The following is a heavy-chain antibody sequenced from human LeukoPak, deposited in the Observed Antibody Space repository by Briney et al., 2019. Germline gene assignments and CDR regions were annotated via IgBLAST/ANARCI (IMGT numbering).Heavy chain of an antibody. CDR3: ARRRGGFDS. CDR2: MTGNGGSI. J-gene: IGHJ5*01. Sequence: PGGSLRLSCSASGFTFSSDTMYWVRQAPGKGLEYVAGMTGNGGSIEYADSVKGRFTISRENSKNTLYLQMRSLTFEDTALYYCARRRGGFDSWGQGIMVAVS. D-gene: IGHD3-16*01. V-gene: IGHV3-64D*09. CDR1: GFTFSSDT.